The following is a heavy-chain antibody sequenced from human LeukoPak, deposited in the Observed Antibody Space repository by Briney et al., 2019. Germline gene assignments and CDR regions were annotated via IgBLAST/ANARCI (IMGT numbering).Heavy chain of an antibody. J-gene: IGHJ4*02. CDR2: VSGSGSTI. V-gene: IGHV3-23*01. CDR1: GFPFSAYA. CDR3: AREEAFYSGSYYFDY. D-gene: IGHD1-26*01. Sequence: GGSLRLSCAASGFPFSAYAMSWVRQAPGKGLEWVSGVSGSGSTIYYADSVKGRFTISRDNSKNTLYLQMNSLRAEDTAVYYCAREEAFYSGSYYFDYWGQGTLVTVSS.